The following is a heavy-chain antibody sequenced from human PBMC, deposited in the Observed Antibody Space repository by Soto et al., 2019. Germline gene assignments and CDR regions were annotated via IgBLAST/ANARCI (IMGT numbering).Heavy chain of an antibody. J-gene: IGHJ6*02. CDR1: GYSFTSYW. Sequence: PGESLKISCKGSGYSFTSYWISWVRQMPGKGLEGMGRIDPGDSYTNYSPSFQGHVTISADKSISTAYLQWSSLKASDTAMYYCARLTWFGEPHLYYYYGMDVWGQGTTVTVSS. CDR2: IDPGDSYT. CDR3: ARLTWFGEPHLYYYYGMDV. V-gene: IGHV5-10-1*01. D-gene: IGHD3-10*01.